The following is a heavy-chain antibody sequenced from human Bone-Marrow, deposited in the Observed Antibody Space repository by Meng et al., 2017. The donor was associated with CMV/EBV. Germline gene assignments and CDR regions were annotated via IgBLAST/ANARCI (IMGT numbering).Heavy chain of an antibody. J-gene: IGHJ5*02. CDR2: INAGNGNA. CDR3: GIAVAGKNWFDP. Sequence: QVQLVQSGAEVKKPGASVKVSCKASGYTFTSYAMHWVRQAPGQRLEWMGWINAGNGNAEYSQKFRDRVTISRDTSATTAYMELSSLASDDTAVYYCGIAVAGKNWFDPWGQGTLVTVSS. CDR1: GYTFTSYA. V-gene: IGHV1-3*01. D-gene: IGHD6-13*01.